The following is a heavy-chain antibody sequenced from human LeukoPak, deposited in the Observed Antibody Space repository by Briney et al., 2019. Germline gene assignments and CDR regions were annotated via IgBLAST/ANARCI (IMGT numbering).Heavy chain of an antibody. J-gene: IGHJ5*02. D-gene: IGHD6-13*01. Sequence: ASVKVSCKASGYTFTGYYMHWVRQAPGQGLEWMGWINPNSGGTNYAQKFQGRVTMTRDTSISTAYMELSRLRSDDTAVYYCARGGYSSSWSPGNNWFDPWGQGTLVTVSS. V-gene: IGHV1-2*02. CDR2: INPNSGGT. CDR3: ARGGYSSSWSPGNNWFDP. CDR1: GYTFTGYY.